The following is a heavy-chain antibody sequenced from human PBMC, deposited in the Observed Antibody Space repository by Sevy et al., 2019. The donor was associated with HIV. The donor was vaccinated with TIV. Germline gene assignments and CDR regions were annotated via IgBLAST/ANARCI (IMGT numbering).Heavy chain of an antibody. CDR2: IKQDGSEK. CDR1: GFTFSNNW. J-gene: IGHJ4*02. D-gene: IGHD3-10*01. Sequence: GGSLRLSCVASGFTFSNNWMTWVRQAPGKGLQWVANIKQDGSEKYFVDSVKGRFTISRDNAKNSRYLQMSSLRVEDTAVYYCARGIFGSGSRLGLGYWGQGTLVTVSS. V-gene: IGHV3-7*01. CDR3: ARGIFGSGSRLGLGY.